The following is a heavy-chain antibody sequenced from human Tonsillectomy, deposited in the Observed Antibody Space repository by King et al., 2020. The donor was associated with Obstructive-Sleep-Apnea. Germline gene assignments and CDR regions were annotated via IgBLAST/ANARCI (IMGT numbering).Heavy chain of an antibody. CDR1: GFTFGDYA. Sequence: VQLVESGGGLVQPGGSLRLSCAASGFTFGDYAMHWVRQVPGKGLEWGSGISWNSGSIGYAASVKGRFTITRDNAKNSLYLQMNSLRAEDTALYYGAKDPVGSSSTSCSPNWFDPWGQGTLVTVSS. CDR3: AKDPVGSSSTSCSPNWFDP. J-gene: IGHJ5*02. V-gene: IGHV3-9*01. D-gene: IGHD2-2*01. CDR2: ISWNSGSI.